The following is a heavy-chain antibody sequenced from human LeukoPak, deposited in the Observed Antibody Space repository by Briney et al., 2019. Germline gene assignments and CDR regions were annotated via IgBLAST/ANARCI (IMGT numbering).Heavy chain of an antibody. V-gene: IGHV3-11*01. CDR1: GFTFSGYY. Sequence: PGGSLRLSCAASGFTFSGYYVSWIRQAPGKGLEWVSYISSSGSTIYYADSVKGRFTISRDNAKNSLYLQMNSLRAEDTAVYYCARDQYYDSSGPMKYWGQGTLVTVSS. J-gene: IGHJ4*02. CDR2: ISSSGSTI. CDR3: ARDQYYDSSGPMKY. D-gene: IGHD3-22*01.